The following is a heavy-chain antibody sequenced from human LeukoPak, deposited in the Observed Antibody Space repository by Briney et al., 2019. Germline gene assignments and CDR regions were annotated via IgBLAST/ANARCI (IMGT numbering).Heavy chain of an antibody. D-gene: IGHD3-16*01. CDR2: LDSEDGES. J-gene: IGHJ5*02. CDR1: EYTLTELS. CDR3: ATRLDYVAPFDP. V-gene: IGHV1-24*01. Sequence: ASVKFSCKVSEYTLTELSMHWVRQAPVKGLEWMGGLDSEDGESFYAQKFQCRVTMTEDTSTGTAYMELSSLRSEDSAVYYCATRLDYVAPFDPWGQGTLVTVSS.